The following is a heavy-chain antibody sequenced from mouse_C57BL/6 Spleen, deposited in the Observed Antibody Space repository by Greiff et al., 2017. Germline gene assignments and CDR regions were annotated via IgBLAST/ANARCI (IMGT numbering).Heavy chain of an antibody. D-gene: IGHD2-12*01. V-gene: IGHV3-6*01. CDR2: ISYDGSN. CDR1: GYSITSGYY. Sequence: EVQLVESGPGLVKPSQSLSLTCSVTGYSITSGYYWNWIRQFPGNKLEWMGYISYDGSNNYNPSLKNRISITRDTSKNQSFLKLNTVTTEDTATYYCARSPYEGAYWGQGTLVTVSA. J-gene: IGHJ3*01. CDR3: ARSPYEGAY.